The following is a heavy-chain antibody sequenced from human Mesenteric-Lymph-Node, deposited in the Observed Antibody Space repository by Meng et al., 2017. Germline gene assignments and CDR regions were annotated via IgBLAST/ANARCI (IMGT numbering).Heavy chain of an antibody. CDR2: MNPNSGNT. V-gene: IGHV1-8*03. CDR1: GGTFSSYT. CDR3: ARDYYGSGSYYTARWFDP. D-gene: IGHD3-10*01. J-gene: IGHJ5*02. Sequence: ASVKVSCKASGGTFSSYTISWVRQAPGQGLEWMGWMNPNSGNTGYAQKFQGRVTITRNTSISTAYMELSSLRSEDTAVYYCARDYYGSGSYYTARWFDPWGQGTLVTVSS.